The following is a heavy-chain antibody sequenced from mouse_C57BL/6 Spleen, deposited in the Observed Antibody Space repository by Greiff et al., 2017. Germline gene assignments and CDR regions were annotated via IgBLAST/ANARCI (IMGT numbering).Heavy chain of an antibody. CDR1: GFTFSSYA. Sequence: EVQVVESGEGLVKPGGSLKLSCAASGFTFSSYAMSWVRQTPEKRLEWVAYISSGGDYIYYADTVKGRFTISRDNARNTLYLQMSSLKSEDTAMFYCTREDGSTYYYAMDDWGQGTSVTVSS. V-gene: IGHV5-9-1*02. D-gene: IGHD1-1*01. CDR3: TREDGSTYYYAMDD. J-gene: IGHJ4*01. CDR2: ISSGGDYI.